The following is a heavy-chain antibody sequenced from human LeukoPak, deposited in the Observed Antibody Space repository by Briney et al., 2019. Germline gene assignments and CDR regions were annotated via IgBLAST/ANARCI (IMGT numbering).Heavy chain of an antibody. CDR1: GGSISSYY. J-gene: IGHJ4*02. CDR2: IDYSGRT. V-gene: IGHV4-59*01. Sequence: PSETLSLTCTVSGGSISSYYWSWIRQSPGKGLEWIGNIDYSGRTNYNPSLTSRVTISVDTSKNQFSLKLTSVTAADTAVYYCARALRPARYDYWGQGILVTVSS. CDR3: ARALRPARYDY. D-gene: IGHD6-6*01.